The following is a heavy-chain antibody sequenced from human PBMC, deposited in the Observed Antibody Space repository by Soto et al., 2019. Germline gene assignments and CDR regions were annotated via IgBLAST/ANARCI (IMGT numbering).Heavy chain of an antibody. CDR1: GYSFTDYH. Sequence: AAVKVSCKASGYSFTDYHIHGVRQAPGQGLEWLGRIYPKSGCTSTAQKFQGWVTMTTDTSISTASMELTRLTSDDTAIYYCARGDSTDCSNGVCSFFYNRAMDVWGQGTTVTVSS. V-gene: IGHV1-2*04. D-gene: IGHD2-8*01. J-gene: IGHJ6*02. CDR3: ARGDSTDCSNGVCSFFYNRAMDV. CDR2: IYPKSGCT.